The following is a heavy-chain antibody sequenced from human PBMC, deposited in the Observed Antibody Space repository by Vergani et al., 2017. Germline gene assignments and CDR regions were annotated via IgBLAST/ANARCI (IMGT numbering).Heavy chain of an antibody. CDR2: ISFDGTNE. CDR3: AKSGFVGAFET. CDR1: GFALNRHA. J-gene: IGHJ3*02. V-gene: IGHV3-30-3*01. D-gene: IGHD6-6*01. Sequence: QVQLVESGGGVVQPGTSLRLSCVVSGFALNRHAMYWVRQAPGKGLEWVVGISFDGTNEYYPDLVKGRFTISRDIAKNSLHLHMSSLRVEDTAVYFCAKSGFVGAFETWGQGTMVTVSS.